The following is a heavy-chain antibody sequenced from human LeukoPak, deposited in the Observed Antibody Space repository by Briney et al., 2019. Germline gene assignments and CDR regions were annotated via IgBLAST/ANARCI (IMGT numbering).Heavy chain of an antibody. Sequence: GASVKVSCKASGYTFTSYALHWVRQAPGQRLEWMGWINAGNGNTKYSQKFQGRVTITRDTSASTAYMELSSLRSEDTAVYYCTRDGMVVRSYGLFDYWAREPWSPSPQ. D-gene: IGHD5-18*01. J-gene: IGHJ4*02. V-gene: IGHV1-3*01. CDR2: INAGNGNT. CDR3: TRDGMVVRSYGLFDY. CDR1: GYTFTSYA.